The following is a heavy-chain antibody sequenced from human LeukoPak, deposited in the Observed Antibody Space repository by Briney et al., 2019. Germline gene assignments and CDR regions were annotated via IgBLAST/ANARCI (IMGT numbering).Heavy chain of an antibody. CDR3: AGVSRYCSSTSCRYYYYYMDV. D-gene: IGHD2-2*01. V-gene: IGHV1-69*05. CDR2: IIPIFGTA. Sequence: SVKGSCKASGGTFSSYAISWVRQAPGQGLEWMGRIIPIFGTANYAQKFQGRVTITTDESTSTAYMELSSLRSEDTAVYYCAGVSRYCSSTSCRYYYYYMDVWGKGTTVTVSS. J-gene: IGHJ6*03. CDR1: GGTFSSYA.